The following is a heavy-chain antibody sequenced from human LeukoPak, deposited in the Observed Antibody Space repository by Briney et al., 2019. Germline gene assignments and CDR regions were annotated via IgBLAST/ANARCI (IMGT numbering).Heavy chain of an antibody. CDR2: IKQDGSEK. D-gene: IGHD3-9*01. J-gene: IGHJ4*02. V-gene: IGHV3-7*01. CDR3: ARVGYDIHLDY. Sequence: GGSLRLSCAASGFTFSSYWMSWVRQAPGKGLEGVANIKQDGSEKYYVDSVKGRFTISRDNAKNSLYLQMNSLRAEDTAVYYCARVGYDIHLDYWGQGTLVTVSS. CDR1: GFTFSSYW.